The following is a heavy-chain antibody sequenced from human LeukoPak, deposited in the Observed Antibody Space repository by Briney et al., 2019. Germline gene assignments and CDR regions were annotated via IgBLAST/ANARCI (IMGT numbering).Heavy chain of an antibody. CDR3: AKDAEKYYDILTGYYSPTDY. Sequence: SGGSLRLSCAASGFTFSSYGMHWVRQAPGKGLEWVAVISYDGSNKYYADSVKGRFTISRDNSKNTLYLQMNSLRAEDTAVYYCAKDAEKYYDILTGYYSPTDYWGQGTLVTVSS. D-gene: IGHD3-9*01. V-gene: IGHV3-30*18. J-gene: IGHJ4*02. CDR2: ISYDGSNK. CDR1: GFTFSSYG.